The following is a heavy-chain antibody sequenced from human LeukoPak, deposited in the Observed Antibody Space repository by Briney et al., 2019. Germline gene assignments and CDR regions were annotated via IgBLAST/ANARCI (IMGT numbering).Heavy chain of an antibody. D-gene: IGHD3-10*01. V-gene: IGHV3-48*01. CDR1: GFTFSDYS. J-gene: IGHJ4*02. CDR3: ARWFGELFDY. Sequence: GGSLRLSCAASGFTFSDYSMSWVRQAPGKGLEWISYISSSSYSIYYSDSVKGRFTISRDNSKNTLYLQMNSLRAEDTAVYYCARWFGELFDYWGQGTLVTVSS. CDR2: ISSSSYSI.